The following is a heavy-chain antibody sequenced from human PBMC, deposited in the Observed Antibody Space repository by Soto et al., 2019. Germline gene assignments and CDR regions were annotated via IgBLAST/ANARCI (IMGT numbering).Heavy chain of an antibody. CDR3: ARDAFDI. Sequence: QVQLQQWGAGLLKPSETLSLTCAVYGGSFSGYYWSWIRQPPGKGLEWIGYIYYSGSTYYNPSLKSRVTISVDTSKNQFSLKLSSVTAADTAVYYCARDAFDIWGQGTMVTVSS. CDR2: IYYSGST. CDR1: GGSFSGYY. V-gene: IGHV4-34*01. J-gene: IGHJ3*02.